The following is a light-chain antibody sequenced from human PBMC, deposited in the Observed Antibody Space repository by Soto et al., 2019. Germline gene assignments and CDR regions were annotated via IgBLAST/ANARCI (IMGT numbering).Light chain of an antibody. CDR3: MQALQTPPS. J-gene: IGKJ4*01. V-gene: IGKV2-28*01. CDR1: QSLLHSNGYNY. CDR2: LGS. Sequence: DIVMTQSPLSLPVTPGEPASISCRSSQSLLHSNGYNYLDWYLQKPGQSPQLLIYLGSNRASGVPDRFSGCGSGTDFTLKISRVEAEDVGVYYCMQALQTPPSFGGGTKVDIK.